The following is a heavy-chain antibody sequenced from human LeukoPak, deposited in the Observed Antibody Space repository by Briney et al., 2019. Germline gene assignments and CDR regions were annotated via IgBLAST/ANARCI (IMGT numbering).Heavy chain of an antibody. CDR2: FDPSDSYS. Sequence: GESLKISCKGSGYSFTRYWTSWVRQMPGQGLEWMGNFDPSDSYSNYSPSFQGHVIMSADKSISTAFLQWRSLKASDTAMYYCARHFGHYGSGSFHVDYWGQGTQVTVSS. J-gene: IGHJ4*02. CDR3: ARHFGHYGSGSFHVDY. CDR1: GYSFTRYW. D-gene: IGHD3-10*01. V-gene: IGHV5-10-1*01.